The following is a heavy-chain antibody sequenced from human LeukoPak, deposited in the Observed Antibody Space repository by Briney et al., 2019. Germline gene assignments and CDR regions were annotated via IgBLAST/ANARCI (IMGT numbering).Heavy chain of an antibody. CDR2: INTDGSRT. CDR1: GFTFSSYW. Sequence: PGGSLRPSCAASGFTFSSYWMHWVRQAPGKGLVWVSRINTDGSRTTYADSVKGRFTISRDSAKNTLYLQMNSLRAEDTAVYYCARESYCSGGSCYSGRAFDIWGQGTMVTVSS. J-gene: IGHJ3*02. D-gene: IGHD2-15*01. V-gene: IGHV3-74*01. CDR3: ARESYCSGGSCYSGRAFDI.